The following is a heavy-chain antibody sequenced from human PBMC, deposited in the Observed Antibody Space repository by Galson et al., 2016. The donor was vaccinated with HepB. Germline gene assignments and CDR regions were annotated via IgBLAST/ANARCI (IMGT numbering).Heavy chain of an antibody. CDR1: GFTFSDFD. CDR2: ISRSGTNM. D-gene: IGHD3-22*01. V-gene: IGHV3-11*04. CDR3: AGVYDTTGFQYPPYDFDY. Sequence: SLRLSCAGSGFTFSDFDMTWIRQAPGKGLQWVSSISRSGTNMYYADSVKGRFTISRDNAKNSLYLQMNSLRAEDTAVYYCAGVYDTTGFQYPPYDFDYWGPGTLVTVSS. J-gene: IGHJ4*02.